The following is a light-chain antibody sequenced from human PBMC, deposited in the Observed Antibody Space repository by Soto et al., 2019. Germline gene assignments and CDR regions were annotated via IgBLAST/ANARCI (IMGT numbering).Light chain of an antibody. V-gene: IGKV3-20*01. Sequence: EIVLTQSPGTLYLSPGERATLSCRASQSVSSNYLAWYQQRPGQAPRLLIYGASSRATGVPARFSGSGSGTDFTLTISRLEPEDFAVCYCQQYGNSPITFGQGTRLEIK. CDR3: QQYGNSPIT. CDR2: GAS. J-gene: IGKJ5*01. CDR1: QSVSSNY.